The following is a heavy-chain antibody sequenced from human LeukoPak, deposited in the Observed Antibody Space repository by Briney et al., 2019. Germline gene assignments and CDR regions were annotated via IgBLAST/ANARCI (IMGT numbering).Heavy chain of an antibody. V-gene: IGHV5-51*01. CDR2: IYPGDSVT. CDR3: GTLVGNSAILTGYYVDS. D-gene: IGHD3-9*01. J-gene: IGHJ4*02. CDR1: GYSFTNYW. Sequence: GESLKISCKGSGYSFTNYWIGWVRQMPGKGLEWMGIIYPGDSVTRYNPSFQGQVTISADKSIRTAYLQWSSLKASDTAMYYCGTLVGNSAILTGYYVDSWGQGTLVTVSS.